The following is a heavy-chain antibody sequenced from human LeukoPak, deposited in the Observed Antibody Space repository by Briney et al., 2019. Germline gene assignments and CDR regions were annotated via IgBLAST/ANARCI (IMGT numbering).Heavy chain of an antibody. CDR2: INPNSGVT. J-gene: IGHJ4*02. V-gene: IGHV1-2*02. CDR1: GYTFTGYY. Sequence: ASVKVSCKASGYTFTGYYIHWVRQAPGQGLEWMGWINPNSGVTNYARKFQGRVTMTRDTSISTAYMELSRLRSDDTAVYYCARADTATIPMVYWGQGTLVTVSS. D-gene: IGHD5-18*01. CDR3: ARADTATIPMVY.